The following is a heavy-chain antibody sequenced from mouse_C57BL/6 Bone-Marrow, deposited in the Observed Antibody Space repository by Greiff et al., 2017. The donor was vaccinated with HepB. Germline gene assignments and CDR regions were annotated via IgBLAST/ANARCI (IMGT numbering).Heavy chain of an antibody. D-gene: IGHD2-4*01. J-gene: IGHJ3*01. Sequence: EVQLQQSGPVLVKPGASVKMSCKASGYTFTDYYMNWVKQSHGKSLEWIGVINPYNGGTSYNQKFKGKATLTVDKSSSTAYMVLNSLTSEDSAVYYCARDYGCFAYWGQGTLVTVSA. CDR2: INPYNGGT. V-gene: IGHV1-19*01. CDR3: ARDYGCFAY. CDR1: GYTFTDYY.